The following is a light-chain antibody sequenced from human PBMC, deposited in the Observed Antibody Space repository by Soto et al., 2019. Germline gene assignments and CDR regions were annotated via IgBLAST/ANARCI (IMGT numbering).Light chain of an antibody. Sequence: IVLTQSPATLSLSPGERATLSCKASQSISNSLGWFQQKPGQAPRLLIDDASNRATGIPARFPGSGSGSDFTLTISRLEPEDFGVYYCRQRYNWPLTFGGGTKVESK. J-gene: IGKJ4*01. CDR3: RQRYNWPLT. CDR1: QSISNS. CDR2: DAS. V-gene: IGKV3-11*01.